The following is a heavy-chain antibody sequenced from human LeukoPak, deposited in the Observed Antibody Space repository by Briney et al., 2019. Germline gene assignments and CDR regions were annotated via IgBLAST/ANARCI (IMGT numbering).Heavy chain of an antibody. D-gene: IGHD3-22*01. CDR2: ISSSSSYI. J-gene: IGHJ4*02. CDR3: ARDGWLLPKEAFDY. V-gene: IGHV3-21*01. CDR1: GFTFSGYS. Sequence: GRSLRLSCAASGFTFSGYSMNWVRQAPGKGLEWVSSISSSSSYIYYADSVKGRFTISRDNAKNSLYLQMNSLRAEDTAVYYCARDGWLLPKEAFDYWGQGTLVTVSS.